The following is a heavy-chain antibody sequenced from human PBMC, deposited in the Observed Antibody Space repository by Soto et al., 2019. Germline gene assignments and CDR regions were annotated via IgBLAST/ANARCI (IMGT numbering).Heavy chain of an antibody. CDR1: GGSFSVYY. V-gene: IGHV4-34*01. CDR2: INHSGST. D-gene: IGHD6-13*01. J-gene: IGHJ6*02. CDR3: ATSRSWAYYSGMDG. Sequence: SETLSLTCAVYGGSFSVYYWSWIRQPPGKGLEWIGEINHSGSTNYNPSLKSRVTISVDTSKNQFSLKLSSVTAADTAVYYCATSRSWAYYSGMDGWGQGPPVTVSS.